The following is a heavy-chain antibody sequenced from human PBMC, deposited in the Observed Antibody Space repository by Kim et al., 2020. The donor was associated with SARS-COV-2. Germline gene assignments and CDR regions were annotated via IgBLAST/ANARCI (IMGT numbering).Heavy chain of an antibody. CDR2: KT. J-gene: IGHJ4*02. Sequence: KTQYPQKFQGRVPITRDHSANTAYMDLRSLTFEDKAIYYCARDMNPTVYDYWGQGTLVTVSS. D-gene: IGHD4-4*01. V-gene: IGHV1-3*01. CDR3: ARDMNPTVYDY.